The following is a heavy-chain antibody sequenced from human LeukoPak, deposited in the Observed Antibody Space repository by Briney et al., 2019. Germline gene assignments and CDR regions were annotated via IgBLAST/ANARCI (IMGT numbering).Heavy chain of an antibody. V-gene: IGHV3-30*04. CDR3: ARDGTDTAMVYYFDY. D-gene: IGHD5-18*01. J-gene: IGHJ4*02. Sequence: GGSLRLSCAASGLTLSSYAMHWVRQAPGKGLEWVAVISYDGSNKYYADSVKGRFTISRDNSKNTLYLQMNSLRAEDTAVYYCARDGTDTAMVYYFDYWGQGTLVTVSS. CDR1: GLTLSSYA. CDR2: ISYDGSNK.